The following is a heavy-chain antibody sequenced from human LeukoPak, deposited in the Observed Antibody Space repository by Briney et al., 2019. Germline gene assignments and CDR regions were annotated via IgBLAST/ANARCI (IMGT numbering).Heavy chain of an antibody. J-gene: IGHJ4*02. CDR2: INVGNGNT. D-gene: IGHD4-17*01. Sequence: GASVKVSCKASGYTFATYPMHWVRQAPGQGLEWMGWINVGNGNTQYSQKFQGRVTITADESTSTAYMELSSLRSEDTAVYYCAGAPDYGDYLDYWGQGTLVTVSS. CDR1: GYTFATYP. V-gene: IGHV1-3*01. CDR3: AGAPDYGDYLDY.